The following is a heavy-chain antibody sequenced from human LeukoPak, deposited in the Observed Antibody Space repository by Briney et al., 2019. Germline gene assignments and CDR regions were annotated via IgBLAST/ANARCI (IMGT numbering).Heavy chain of an antibody. Sequence: GGSLRLSCAASGFTFSSYGMHWVRQAPGKGLEWVAVIWYDGSNKYYADSVKGRFTISRDNSKNTLYLQMNSLRAEDTAAYYCARDLGVETMTTTPLDHWGQGTLVTVSS. CDR3: ARDLGVETMTTTPLDH. CDR2: IWYDGSNK. CDR1: GFTFSSYG. D-gene: IGHD2-21*02. J-gene: IGHJ4*02. V-gene: IGHV3-33*01.